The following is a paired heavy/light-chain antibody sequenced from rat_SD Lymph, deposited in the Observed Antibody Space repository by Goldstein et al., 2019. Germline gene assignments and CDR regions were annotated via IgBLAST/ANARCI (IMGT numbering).Light chain of an antibody. J-gene: IGKJ1*01. CDR2: LAT. Sequence: DTVMTQSPASMSTSVGERVTVNCKASQSVGTVVAWFQQKPGQSPKRLIYLATNRHTGVPDRFTGSGFGRDFTLTISNVEAEDLAVYYCLQYDSIPTFGGGTKLELK. V-gene: IGKV6S9*01. CDR1: QSVGTV. CDR3: LQYDSIPT.
Heavy chain of an antibody. V-gene: IGHV5-7*01. CDR1: GFTFNNYD. Sequence: EVQLVESGGGLVQPGRSMKLSCAASGFTFNNYDMAWVCQAPKKGLEWVATISYDGSSTYYRDSVKGRFTISRDNAKSTLYLQMDSLRSEDTATYYCARRRYFDFWGPGTMVTVSS. CDR2: ISYDGSST. CDR3: ARRRYFDF. J-gene: IGHJ1*01.